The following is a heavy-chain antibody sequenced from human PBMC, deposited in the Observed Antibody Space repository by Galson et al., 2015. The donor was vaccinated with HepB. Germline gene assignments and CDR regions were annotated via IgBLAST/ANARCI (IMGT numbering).Heavy chain of an antibody. J-gene: IGHJ4*02. CDR3: ARPNYDFWSGHPYYFDY. Sequence: SLRLSCAASGFTLSSYSMNCARQAPGKGLEWVSYITSSSSTIYYADSVKGRFTISRDNAKNSLYLQMNSLRDEDTAVYYCARPNYDFWSGHPYYFDYWGQGTLVTVSS. CDR1: GFTLSSYS. D-gene: IGHD3-3*01. CDR2: ITSSSSTI. V-gene: IGHV3-48*02.